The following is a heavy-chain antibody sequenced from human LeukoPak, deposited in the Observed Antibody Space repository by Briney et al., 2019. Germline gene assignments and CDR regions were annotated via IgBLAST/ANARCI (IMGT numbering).Heavy chain of an antibody. CDR2: ISSSGSTI. Sequence: GGSLRLSCAASGFTFSDYYMSWIRQAPGKGLEWVSYISSSGSTIYYADSVKGRFTISRDNAKNSLYLQMNSLRAEDTAVYYCARDATYYYDSTGYYSLSHLDYWGQGTLVTVSS. D-gene: IGHD3-22*01. J-gene: IGHJ4*02. V-gene: IGHV3-11*04. CDR3: ARDATYYYDSTGYYSLSHLDY. CDR1: GFTFSDYY.